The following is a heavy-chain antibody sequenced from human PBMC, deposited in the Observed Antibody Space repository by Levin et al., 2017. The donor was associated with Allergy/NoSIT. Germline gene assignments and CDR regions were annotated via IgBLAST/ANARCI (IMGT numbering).Heavy chain of an antibody. D-gene: IGHD5-18*01. CDR3: AKEMSSYSFGLFEC. J-gene: IGHJ4*02. CDR1: RFTFSSYA. Sequence: PGGSLRLSCAASRFTFSSYAMSWVRQAPGKGLKWVSGVSASGDSTDYADSVKGRFTISRDNSKNTLYLQMNSLRAEDTAVYYCAKEMSSYSFGLFECWGQGTLVTVSS. CDR2: VSASGDST. V-gene: IGHV3-23*01.